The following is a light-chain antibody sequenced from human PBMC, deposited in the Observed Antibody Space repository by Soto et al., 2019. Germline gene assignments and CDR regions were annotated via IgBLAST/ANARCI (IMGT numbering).Light chain of an antibody. CDR1: TGPVTSGHS. Sequence: QAVVTQEPSLNVSPGGTVTLTCGSSTGPVTSGHSPYWFQQKPGRAPRTLIYDTNNKHSWTPARFSGSILGGKAALTLSGAQPEDEADYYCLLSYNGARELFGGGTKLTVL. J-gene: IGLJ2*01. CDR2: DTN. CDR3: LLSYNGAREL. V-gene: IGLV7-46*01.